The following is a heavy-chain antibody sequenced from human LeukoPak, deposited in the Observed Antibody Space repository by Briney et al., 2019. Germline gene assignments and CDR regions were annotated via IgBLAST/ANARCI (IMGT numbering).Heavy chain of an antibody. Sequence: GGSLRLSCAASGFTFSSYAMSWVRQAPGKGLEWVSAISGSGGSTYYADSVKGRFTISRDNSKNTLYPQMNSLRAEDTAVYYCAKVSLYYYDSSGFDYGGKGPLVTVSS. D-gene: IGHD3-22*01. CDR2: ISGSGGST. J-gene: IGHJ4*02. CDR3: AKVSLYYYDSSGFDY. V-gene: IGHV3-23*01. CDR1: GFTFSSYA.